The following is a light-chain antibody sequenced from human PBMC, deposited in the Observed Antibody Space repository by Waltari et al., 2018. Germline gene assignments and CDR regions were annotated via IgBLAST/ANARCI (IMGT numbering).Light chain of an antibody. Sequence: DIQMTQSPSSLSASVGDRVTITCRPIQSIGKFLNWYQKKPGKAPDLLIYAASTLQTGVPSRFSGSGSGTDFTLTITSLHPEDFATYYCQPTYTSLAWTFGQGTKVEIK. J-gene: IGKJ1*01. CDR1: QSIGKF. CDR2: AAS. CDR3: QPTYTSLAWT. V-gene: IGKV1-39*01.